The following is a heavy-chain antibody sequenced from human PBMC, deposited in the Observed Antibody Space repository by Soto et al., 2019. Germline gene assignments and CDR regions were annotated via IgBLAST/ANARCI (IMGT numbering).Heavy chain of an antibody. CDR2: INPNGGST. Sequence: QVQLVQSGAEVTKPGASVKVSCRASGYPFTNYYIHWVRQAPGQGLEYMGVINPNGGSTNYPQKFQGRVTMARDTSTSTVYMELSSLRAEDAAVYYCVRAESECRFTVCSYYFDYWGQGTLVTVSS. CDR3: VRAESECRFTVCSYYFDY. D-gene: IGHD3-16*02. CDR1: GYPFTNYY. J-gene: IGHJ4*02. V-gene: IGHV1-46*03.